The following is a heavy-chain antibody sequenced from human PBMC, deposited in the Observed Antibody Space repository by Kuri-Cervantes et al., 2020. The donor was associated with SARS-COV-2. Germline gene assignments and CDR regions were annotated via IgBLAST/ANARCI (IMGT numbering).Heavy chain of an antibody. J-gene: IGHJ4*02. CDR1: FGSIGSSNW. Sequence: FAVAFGSIGSSNWWNWVRQPPGKGLEWMGEIYHGGSTNYNPSLKGRVTISVDKSKNQFSLKLSSVTAADTAVYYCARTYSSSSLFYDYWGQGTMVTVSS. V-gene: IGHV4-4*02. D-gene: IGHD6-6*01. CDR2: IYHGGST. CDR3: ARTYSSSSLFYDY.